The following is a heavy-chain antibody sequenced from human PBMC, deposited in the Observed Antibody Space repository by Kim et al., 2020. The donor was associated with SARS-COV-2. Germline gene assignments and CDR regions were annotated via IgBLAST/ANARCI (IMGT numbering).Heavy chain of an antibody. Sequence: SETLSLTCTVSGGSISSYYWSWIRQPPGKGLEWIGYISYTGSTNYSPSLKSRVTMSLDKSKNQFSLKLRSVTAADTAIFYCARTLNGHYNYNGMDVWGQGTTVTVSS. J-gene: IGHJ6*02. CDR1: GGSISSYY. CDR2: ISYTGST. CDR3: ARTLNGHYNYNGMDV. V-gene: IGHV4-59*01. D-gene: IGHD1-1*01.